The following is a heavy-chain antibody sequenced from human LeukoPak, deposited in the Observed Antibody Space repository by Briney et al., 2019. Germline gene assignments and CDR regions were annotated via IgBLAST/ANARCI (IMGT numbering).Heavy chain of an antibody. J-gene: IGHJ4*02. V-gene: IGHV1-2*02. Sequence: ASVKVSCKASGYTFTDYYVHWVRQAPGQGLERMGWINPNSGGTNYAQKFQGRVTMTRDTSISTAYMELSRLRSDDTAVYYCAREGPIVGATHLVDYWGQGTLVTVSS. D-gene: IGHD1-26*01. CDR2: INPNSGGT. CDR1: GYTFTDYY. CDR3: AREGPIVGATHLVDY.